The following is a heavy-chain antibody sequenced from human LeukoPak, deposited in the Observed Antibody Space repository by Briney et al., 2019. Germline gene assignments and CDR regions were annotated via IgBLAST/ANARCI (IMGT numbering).Heavy chain of an antibody. CDR3: ARALDFWSGYYWFDP. V-gene: IGHV3-74*01. CDR2: INSDGSST. CDR1: GFIFSSYW. D-gene: IGHD3-3*01. J-gene: IGHJ5*02. Sequence: GGSLRLSCAASGFIFSSYWMHWVRQAPGKGLVWVSRINSDGSSTSYADSVKGRFTISRDNAKNTLYLQMNSLRAEDTAVYYCARALDFWSGYYWFDPWGQGTLVTVSS.